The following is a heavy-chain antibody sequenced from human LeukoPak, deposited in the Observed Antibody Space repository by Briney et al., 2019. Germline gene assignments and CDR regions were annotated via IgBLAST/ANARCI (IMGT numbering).Heavy chain of an antibody. V-gene: IGHV1-2*02. CDR1: GGTFSSYA. CDR3: ARGGSGWFDAFDI. Sequence: ASVKVSCKASGGTFSSYAISWVRQAPGQGLEWMGWINPHSGGTNYAQKFQGRVTMTRDTSISTAYMELSRLRSDDTAVYYCARGGSGWFDAFDIWGQGTMVTVSS. J-gene: IGHJ3*02. D-gene: IGHD6-19*01. CDR2: INPHSGGT.